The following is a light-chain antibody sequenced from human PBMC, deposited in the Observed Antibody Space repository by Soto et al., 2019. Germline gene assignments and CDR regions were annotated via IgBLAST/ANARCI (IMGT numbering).Light chain of an antibody. CDR3: QQAISFPIT. V-gene: IGKV1-12*01. CDR1: QGISTY. CDR2: AAS. J-gene: IGKJ5*01. Sequence: DIQMTQSPSSVSASIGDRVSITCRASQGISTYLGWYQQKQGKAPKXLIYAASSLQTGVPSRFSGSGSGTDLTITISSLQPEDFGTYYCQQAISFPITFGQGTRLEIK.